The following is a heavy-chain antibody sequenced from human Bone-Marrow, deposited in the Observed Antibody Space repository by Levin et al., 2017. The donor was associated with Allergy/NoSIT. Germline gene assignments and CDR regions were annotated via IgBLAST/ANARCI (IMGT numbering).Heavy chain of an antibody. V-gene: IGHV4-34*01. D-gene: IGHD1-1*01. Sequence: GSLRLSCAVYGGSFSGYFGSWIRQPPGKGLEWIGEITHSGRTNYNSSLKSRVSISVDTSRNQFSLKLNSVTAVDTAVYYGGATAVQLERPAFDVWGQGTMVTVSS. CDR2: ITHSGRT. CDR3: GATAVQLERPAFDV. CDR1: GGSFSGYF. J-gene: IGHJ3*01.